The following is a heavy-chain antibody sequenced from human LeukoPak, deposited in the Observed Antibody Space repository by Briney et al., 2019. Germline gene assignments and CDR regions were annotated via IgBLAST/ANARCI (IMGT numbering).Heavy chain of an antibody. Sequence: QTGGSLRLSCAASGFAFSTYAMNWVRQAPGKGLEWVSFISGSGGSTHYADSVKGRFTISRDDSKNTLYLQMNSPRAEDTAVYYCAKGSFSGFSTRADYWGQGTLVTVSS. CDR1: GFAFSTYA. CDR2: ISGSGGST. V-gene: IGHV3-23*01. CDR3: AKGSFSGFSTRADY. J-gene: IGHJ4*02. D-gene: IGHD5-12*01.